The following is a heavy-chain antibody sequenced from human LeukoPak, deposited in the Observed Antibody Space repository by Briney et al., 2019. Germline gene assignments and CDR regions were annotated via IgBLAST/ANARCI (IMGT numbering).Heavy chain of an antibody. D-gene: IGHD2-8*01. CDR2: IKKDGSEK. J-gene: IGHJ4*02. CDR3: AREYEGGVDY. Sequence: GGSLRLSCAGSGFTFGIYWMSWVRRASGKGLEWGANIKKDGSEKYHADSVKGRFSISRDNAKNSLYRQMNSLRVEDTAVYYCAREYEGGVDYWGRGTLVTVSS. V-gene: IGHV3-7*05. CDR1: GFTFGIYW.